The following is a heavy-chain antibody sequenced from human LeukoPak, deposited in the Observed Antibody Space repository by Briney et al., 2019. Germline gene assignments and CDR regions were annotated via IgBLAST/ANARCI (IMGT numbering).Heavy chain of an antibody. CDR2: IYYSGST. CDR1: GGSISSSSYY. J-gene: IGHJ3*02. V-gene: IGHV4-39*01. CDR3: ARHSGVMTTVKMAFDI. D-gene: IGHD4-11*01. Sequence: PSETLSLTCTVSGGSISSSSYYWGWIRQPPGKGLEWIGSIYYSGSTSYNPSLKSRVTISVDTSKNQFSLKLSSVTAADTAVYYCARHSGVMTTVKMAFDIWGQGTMVTVPS.